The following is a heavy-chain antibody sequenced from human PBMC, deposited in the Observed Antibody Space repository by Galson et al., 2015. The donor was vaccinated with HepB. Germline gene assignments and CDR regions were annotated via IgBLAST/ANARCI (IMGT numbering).Heavy chain of an antibody. CDR1: GFSLSTSGVG. Sequence: PALVKPTQTLTLTCTFSGFSLSTSGVGVGWIRQPPGKALEWLALIYWNDDKRYSPSLKSRLTITKDTSKNQVVLTMTNMDPVDTATYYCAHTLLWEYYFDYWGQGTLVTVSS. D-gene: IGHD3-16*01. J-gene: IGHJ4*02. CDR2: IYWNDDK. CDR3: AHTLLWEYYFDY. V-gene: IGHV2-5*01.